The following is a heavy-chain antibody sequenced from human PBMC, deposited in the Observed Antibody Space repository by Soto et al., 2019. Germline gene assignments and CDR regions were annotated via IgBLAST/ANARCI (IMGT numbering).Heavy chain of an antibody. V-gene: IGHV6-1*01. CDR1: GDSVSSNSAA. CDR2: TYYRSKWYN. Sequence: SQTLSLTCAISGDSVSSNSAAWNWIRQSPSRGLEWLGRTYYRSKWYNDYAVSVKSRITINPDTSKNRFSLQLNSVTPEDTAVYYCARVSSYYGSGSYYEPYWYFDLWGRGTLVTVSS. J-gene: IGHJ2*01. CDR3: ARVSSYYGSGSYYEPYWYFDL. D-gene: IGHD3-10*01.